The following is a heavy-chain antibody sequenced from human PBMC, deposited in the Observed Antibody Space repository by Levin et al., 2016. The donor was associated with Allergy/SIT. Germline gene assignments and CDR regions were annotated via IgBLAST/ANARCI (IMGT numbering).Heavy chain of an antibody. CDR2: ISGSGGST. D-gene: IGHD6-19*01. CDR3: AKVSSSGWYFWSWFDP. V-gene: IGHV3-23*01. Sequence: VRQMPGKGLEWVSAISGSGGSTYYADSVKGRFTISRDNSKNTLYLQMNSLRAEDTAVYYCAKVSSSGWYFWSWFDPWGQGTLVTVSS. J-gene: IGHJ5*02.